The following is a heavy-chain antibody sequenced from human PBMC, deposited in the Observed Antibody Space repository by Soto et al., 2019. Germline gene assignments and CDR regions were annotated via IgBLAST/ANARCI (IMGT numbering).Heavy chain of an antibody. D-gene: IGHD5-18*01. Sequence: QITLKESGPTLVKPTQTLTLTCTFSGFSFGVSGVGVGWIRQPPGKALEWLALVFWHDDKSYNPSLMSRLTITKDAPNIQVVLTMTNMDPLDTATYFCARAYTYDFDYWGQGTLVSVSS. V-gene: IGHV2-5*01. CDR3: ARAYTYDFDY. CDR1: GFSFGVSGVG. CDR2: VFWHDDK. J-gene: IGHJ4*02.